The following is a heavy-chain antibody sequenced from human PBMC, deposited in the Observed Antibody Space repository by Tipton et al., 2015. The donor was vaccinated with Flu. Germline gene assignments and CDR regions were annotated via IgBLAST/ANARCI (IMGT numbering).Heavy chain of an antibody. J-gene: IGHJ5*02. CDR2: IDSDGSTT. D-gene: IGHD3-10*01. Sequence: SLRLSCAASGFTFSNFWMHWVRQAPGKGLVWVSRIDSDGSTTIYADSVKGRFTISRDNAKNTLYLQMNSLRAEDTAVYYCARPSYGSGNYYNFLVGFGPWGQGTLVTVSS. V-gene: IGHV3-74*01. CDR3: ARPSYGSGNYYNFLVGFGP. CDR1: GFTFSNFW.